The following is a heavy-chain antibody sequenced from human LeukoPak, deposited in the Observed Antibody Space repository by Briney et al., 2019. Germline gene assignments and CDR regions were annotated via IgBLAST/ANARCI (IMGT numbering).Heavy chain of an antibody. D-gene: IGHD2-15*01. CDR2: IYPDDSDT. J-gene: IGHJ4*02. CDR1: GYSFTNYW. CDR3: TRSGRLGYCSGGSCFRWDY. Sequence: GESLKISCKVSGYSFTNYWIGWVRQMPGKGLEWMGIIYPDDSDTKYSPSFQGQDTISADKSISTAYLQWSSLKASDTAMYYCTRSGRLGYCSGGSCFRWDYWGQGTLVTVSS. V-gene: IGHV5-51*01.